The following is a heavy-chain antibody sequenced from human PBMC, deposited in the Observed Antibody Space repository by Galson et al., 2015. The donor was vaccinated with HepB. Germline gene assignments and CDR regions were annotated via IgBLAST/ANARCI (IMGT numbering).Heavy chain of an antibody. D-gene: IGHD2-2*01. CDR1: GYTFTGYY. CDR3: ARAGVVPAVRSLDP. J-gene: IGHJ5*02. V-gene: IGHV1-2*02. CDR2: INPNSGGT. Sequence: SLKVSCKASGYTFTGYYMTWVRQAPGQGLEWMGCINPNSGGTNYAQKFQGRVTMTRDTSISTAYMELSRLRSDDTAVYYCARAGVVPAVRSLDPWGQGTLVTVSS.